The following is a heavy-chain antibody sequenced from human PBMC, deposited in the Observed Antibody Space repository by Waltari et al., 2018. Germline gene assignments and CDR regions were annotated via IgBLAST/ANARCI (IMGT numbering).Heavy chain of an antibody. CDR1: GYHFIGYY. V-gene: IGHV1-2*02. CDR2: INPNTGGT. J-gene: IGHJ4*02. CDR3: ARQAARNFDY. Sequence: QVQLVQSGAEGKKPGASVNVSCKASGYHFIGYYIHWVRQAPGQGLEWMGWINPNTGGTKYAQKYQGRVTLTRDTSISTAYMELSSLGSDDMAVFYCARQAARNFDYWGQGTLVTVSS.